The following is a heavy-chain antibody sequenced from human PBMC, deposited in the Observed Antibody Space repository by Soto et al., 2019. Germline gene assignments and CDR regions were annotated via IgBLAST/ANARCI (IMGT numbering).Heavy chain of an antibody. J-gene: IGHJ4*02. Sequence: ASVKVSCKASGYTFTSYAMHWVRQAPGQRLEWMGWINAGNGNTKYSQKFQGRVTITRDTSASTAYMELSSLRSEDTAVYYCARVLYSSSSLGYFDYCGQGPLVTVYS. CDR2: INAGNGNT. CDR1: GYTFTSYA. CDR3: ARVLYSSSSLGYFDY. V-gene: IGHV1-3*01. D-gene: IGHD6-6*01.